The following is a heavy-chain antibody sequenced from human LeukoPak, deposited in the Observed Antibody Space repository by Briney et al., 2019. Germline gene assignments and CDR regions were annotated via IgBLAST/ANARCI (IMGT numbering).Heavy chain of an antibody. Sequence: SVKVSCKASGGTFSSYVISWVRQAPGQGLEWMGGIIPIFGTANYAQKFQGRVTITADESTSTAYMELSSLRSEDTAVYYCARDCSSTSCYTLRVYDIWGQGTMVTVSS. CDR2: IIPIFGTA. CDR1: GGTFSSYV. CDR3: ARDCSSTSCYTLRVYDI. V-gene: IGHV1-69*01. J-gene: IGHJ3*02. D-gene: IGHD2-2*02.